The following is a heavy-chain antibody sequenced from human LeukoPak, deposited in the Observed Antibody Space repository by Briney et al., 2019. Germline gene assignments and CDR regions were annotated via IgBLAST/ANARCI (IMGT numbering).Heavy chain of an antibody. J-gene: IGHJ6*02. Sequence: GASVKVSCKASGYTFTGYYIHWVRQAPGQGLEWMGWINPNSGGTNHAQRFQGRVTMTRDTSISTAYMELSRLRSDDTAVYYCARDFGVRVGAIGGVWGQGTTVTVSS. D-gene: IGHD1-26*01. V-gene: IGHV1-2*02. CDR1: GYTFTGYY. CDR2: INPNSGGT. CDR3: ARDFGVRVGAIGGV.